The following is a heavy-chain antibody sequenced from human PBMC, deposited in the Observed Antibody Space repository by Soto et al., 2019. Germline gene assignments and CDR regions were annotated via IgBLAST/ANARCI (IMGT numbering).Heavy chain of an antibody. CDR1: GFTFSSFG. D-gene: IGHD2-15*01. J-gene: IGHJ6*02. CDR2: ISYDGNNK. V-gene: IGHV3-30*18. CDR3: AKALGYCSGGSCYPPGYYYGMDV. Sequence: GSLRLSCAASGFTFSSFGMHWVRQAPGKGLEWVAVISYDGNNKYYADSVKGRFTISRDNSKNTLYLHMNSLGAEDTAVYYCAKALGYCSGGSCYPPGYYYGMDVWGQGTTVTVSS.